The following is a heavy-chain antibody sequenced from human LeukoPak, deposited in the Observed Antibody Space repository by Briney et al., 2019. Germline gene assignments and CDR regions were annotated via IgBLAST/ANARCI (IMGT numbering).Heavy chain of an antibody. D-gene: IGHD6-13*01. Sequence: GASVKVSCKASGYTFTSYAMNWVRQAPGQGLEWMGWINTNTGNPTYAQGFTGRFVFSLDTSVSTAYLQISSLKAEDTAVYYCARDLVRGMGIAAAHWFDPWGQGTLVTVSS. CDR1: GYTFTSYA. V-gene: IGHV7-4-1*02. J-gene: IGHJ5*02. CDR3: ARDLVRGMGIAAAHWFDP. CDR2: INTNTGNP.